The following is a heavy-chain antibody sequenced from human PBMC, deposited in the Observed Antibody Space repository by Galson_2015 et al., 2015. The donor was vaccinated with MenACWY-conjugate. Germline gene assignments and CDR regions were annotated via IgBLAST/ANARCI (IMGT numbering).Heavy chain of an antibody. Sequence: SLRLSCAAAGFTFRNYWMHWVRHVPGKGLVWVARINYDGSGPSYADSVRGRFTISRDNAKNTLYLQMNSLRAEDTALYYCARAPSDNDYLIARDVWGQGTTVTVSS. D-gene: IGHD3-16*01. CDR1: GFTFRNYW. CDR3: ARAPSDNDYLIARDV. V-gene: IGHV3-74*01. CDR2: INYDGSGP. J-gene: IGHJ6*02.